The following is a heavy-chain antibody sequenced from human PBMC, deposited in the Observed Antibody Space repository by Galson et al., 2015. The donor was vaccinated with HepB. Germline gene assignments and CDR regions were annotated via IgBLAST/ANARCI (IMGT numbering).Heavy chain of an antibody. D-gene: IGHD4-17*01. V-gene: IGHV3-21*01. CDR1: GFTFSSYS. CDR3: ARGYGDYAPLDY. CDR2: ISSSSYI. Sequence: SLRLSCAASGFTFSSYSMNWVRQAPGKGLEWVSSISSSSYIYYADSVKGRFTISRDNAKNSLYLQMNSLRAEDTAVYYCARGYGDYAPLDYWGQGTLVTVSS. J-gene: IGHJ4*02.